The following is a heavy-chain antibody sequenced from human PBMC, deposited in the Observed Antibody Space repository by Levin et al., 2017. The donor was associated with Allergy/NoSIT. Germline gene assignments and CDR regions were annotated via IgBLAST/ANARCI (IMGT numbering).Heavy chain of an antibody. V-gene: IGHV3-33*01. CDR2: IWYDGSKK. CDR1: GFIFSSNG. D-gene: IGHD3-22*01. J-gene: IGHJ4*02. Sequence: LPGGSLRLSCAASGFIFSSNGMNWVRQAPGKGLEWVAVIWYDGSKKYYADSVKGRFTISRDNSKNTLYLQMNSLRAEDTAVYYCARDASSGHLHFDYWGQGTLVTVSS. CDR3: ARDASSGHLHFDY.